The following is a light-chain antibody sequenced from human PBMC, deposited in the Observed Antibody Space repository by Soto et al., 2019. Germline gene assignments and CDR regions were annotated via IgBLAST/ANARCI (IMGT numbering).Light chain of an antibody. CDR2: GAS. CDR1: QSVSNNY. V-gene: IGKV3-20*01. Sequence: EIVLTQSPGTLSLSPGERATLSCRASQSVSNNYLAWYQQRPGQAPRLLTYGASSRAIGIPDRFSGSGSGTDFTLTINRLAPEDFAVYYCQQYGNSPWTFGQGTKVEIK. J-gene: IGKJ1*01. CDR3: QQYGNSPWT.